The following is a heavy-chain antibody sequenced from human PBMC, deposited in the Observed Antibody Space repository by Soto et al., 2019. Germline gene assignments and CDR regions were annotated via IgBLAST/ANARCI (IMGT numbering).Heavy chain of an antibody. Sequence: SETLSLTCTVSGGSISSGGYYWSWIRQHPGKGLEWIGYIYYSGSTYYNPSLKSRVTISVDTSKNQFSLKLSSVTAADTAVYYCARGVVVVVAEHFDYWGQGTLVTVSS. V-gene: IGHV4-31*03. CDR3: ARGVVVVVAEHFDY. CDR1: GGSISSGGYY. CDR2: IYYSGST. D-gene: IGHD2-15*01. J-gene: IGHJ4*02.